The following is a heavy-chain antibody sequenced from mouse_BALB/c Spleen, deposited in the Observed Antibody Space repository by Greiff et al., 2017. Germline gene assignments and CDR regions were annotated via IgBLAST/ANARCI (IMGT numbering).Heavy chain of an antibody. D-gene: IGHD2-4*01. CDR2: IWGDGST. Sequence: QVQLQQSGPGLVAPSQSLSITCTVSGFSLTGYGVNWVRQPPGKGLEWLGMIWGDGSTDYNSALKSRLSISKDNSKSQVFLKMNSLQTDDTARYYCARDPYDYDVENYAMDYWGQGTSVTVSS. J-gene: IGHJ4*01. CDR3: ARDPYDYDVENYAMDY. V-gene: IGHV2-6-7*01. CDR1: GFSLTGYG.